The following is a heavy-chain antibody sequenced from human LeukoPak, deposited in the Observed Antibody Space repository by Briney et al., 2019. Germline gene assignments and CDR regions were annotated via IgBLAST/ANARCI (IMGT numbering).Heavy chain of an antibody. D-gene: IGHD1-7*01. CDR1: GYTFTGYY. Sequence: ASVKVSCKASGYTFTGYYMHWVRQAPGQGLEWMGWINPNSGGTNYAQKFQGRVSMTRDTSISTAYMELSRLRAEDTAVYYCAKAITGTGYYYYYMDVWGKGTTVTVSS. CDR2: INPNSGGT. V-gene: IGHV1-2*02. CDR3: AKAITGTGYYYYYMDV. J-gene: IGHJ6*03.